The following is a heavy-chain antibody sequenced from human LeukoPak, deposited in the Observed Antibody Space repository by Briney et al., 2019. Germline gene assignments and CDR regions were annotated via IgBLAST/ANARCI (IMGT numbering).Heavy chain of an antibody. D-gene: IGHD2-21*01. J-gene: IGHJ4*02. CDR3: ARDYTSFIVGNMLLD. Sequence: GGSLRLSCAASGFTFSRYAMHWVRQAPGKGLEWVAVIWHDGSTKYYGDSVKGRFTISRDNSKNTLSLQMNSLRAEDTAVYYCARDYTSFIVGNMLLDWGQGTLVTVSS. V-gene: IGHV3-33*08. CDR2: IWHDGSTK. CDR1: GFTFSRYA.